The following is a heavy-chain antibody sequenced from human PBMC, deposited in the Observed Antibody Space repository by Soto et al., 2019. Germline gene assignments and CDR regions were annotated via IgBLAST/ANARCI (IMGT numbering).Heavy chain of an antibody. D-gene: IGHD1-1*01. Sequence: QVRIMESGGGVVQPGGSLRLSYRTSGFTFSSYSMNWFRQAPGKGLEWVAVIGSTNVKFYADAVKGRFTASRDNSQDILYLQMDSVRPDDTAVYYCAREVGTTKWYFDNWGQGTLVTVSS. V-gene: IGHV3-30*04. CDR3: AREVGTTKWYFDN. J-gene: IGHJ4*02. CDR2: IGSTNVK. CDR1: GFTFSSYS.